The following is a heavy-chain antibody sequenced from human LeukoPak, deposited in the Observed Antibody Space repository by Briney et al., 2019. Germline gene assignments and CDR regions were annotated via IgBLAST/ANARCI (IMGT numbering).Heavy chain of an antibody. CDR3: ARAAMTTVTTDYFDY. J-gene: IGHJ4*02. D-gene: IGHD4-17*01. CDR1: GFTFSSYA. Sequence: GGSLRLSCAASGFTFSSYAMHWVRQAPGKGLEWVAVISYDGSNKYYADSVKGRFTISRDNSKNTPYLQMNSLRAEDTAVYYCARAAMTTVTTDYFDYWGQGTLVTVSS. V-gene: IGHV3-30*04. CDR2: ISYDGSNK.